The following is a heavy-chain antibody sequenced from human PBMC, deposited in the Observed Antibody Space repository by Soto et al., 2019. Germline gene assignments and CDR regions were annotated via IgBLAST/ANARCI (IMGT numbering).Heavy chain of an antibody. CDR2: IILIFGTA. D-gene: IGHD1-26*01. J-gene: IGHJ2*01. V-gene: IGHV1-69*01. CDR1: GGTFSSYA. Sequence: QVQLVQSGAEVKKPGSSVKVSCKASGGTFSSYAISWVRQAPGQGLEWMGGIILIFGTANYAQKFQGRVTLTADESTRTAYMELRSLRSEDTVVYYCASGVGGRSRDWYFFLWGLGSLVTVSS. CDR3: ASGVGGRSRDWYFFL.